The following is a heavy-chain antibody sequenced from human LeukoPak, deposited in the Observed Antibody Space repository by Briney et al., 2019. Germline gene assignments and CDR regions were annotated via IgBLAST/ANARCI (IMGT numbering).Heavy chain of an antibody. J-gene: IGHJ4*02. Sequence: PGGSLRLSCAASGFTFSSYAMSWVRQAPGKGLEWVSVISGSGSGGSTYYADSVKGRFTISRDNAKNSLFLQMNSLRAEDTALYYCARFGYGGKVDYWGQGTLVTVSS. CDR3: ARFGYGGKVDY. V-gene: IGHV3-23*01. CDR2: ISGSGSGGST. D-gene: IGHD4-23*01. CDR1: GFTFSSYA.